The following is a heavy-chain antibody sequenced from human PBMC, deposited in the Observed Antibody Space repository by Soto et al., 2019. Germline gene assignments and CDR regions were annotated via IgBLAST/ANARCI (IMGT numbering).Heavy chain of an antibody. D-gene: IGHD6-13*01. J-gene: IGHJ4*02. CDR3: AKMDSSSCEHFDY. Sequence: EVQLLESGGGLVQPGGSLRLSCAASGFTFSSYAMSWVRQAPGKGLEWVSAISGSGGSTYYADSVKGRFTISRDNSKNTLYLQMNSLRAEATAVYYCAKMDSSSCEHFDYWGQGTLVTVSS. CDR2: ISGSGGST. CDR1: GFTFSSYA. V-gene: IGHV3-23*01.